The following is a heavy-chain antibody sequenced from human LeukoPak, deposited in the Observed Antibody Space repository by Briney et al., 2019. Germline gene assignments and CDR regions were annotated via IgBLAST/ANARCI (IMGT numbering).Heavy chain of an antibody. V-gene: IGHV3-21*01. CDR1: GFTFSSTS. D-gene: IGHD1-26*01. J-gene: IGHJ4*02. Sequence: GGSLRLSCAASGFTFSSTSMNWVRQAPGKGLEWVSSISSGSSYIFYADSVRGRFTISRDNAKNSLYLQMNSLRAEDTAVYYCAREFFDREGGTTVLDYWGQGTLVTVSS. CDR2: ISSGSSYI. CDR3: AREFFDREGGTTVLDY.